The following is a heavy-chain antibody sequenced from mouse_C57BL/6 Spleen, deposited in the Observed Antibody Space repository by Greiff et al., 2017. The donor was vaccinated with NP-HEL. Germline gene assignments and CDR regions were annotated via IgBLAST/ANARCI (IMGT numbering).Heavy chain of an antibody. J-gene: IGHJ3*01. CDR1: GFSLTSYG. D-gene: IGHD2-2*01. Sequence: VQLQESGPGLVQPSQSLSITCTVSGFSLTSYGVHWVRQSPGKGLEWLGVIWSGGGTDYNVAFISRLSISKDNYKSKVFFKMISLQADDTAIYYCARKGDYGYDGFAYWGQGTLVTVSA. V-gene: IGHV2-2*01. CDR3: ARKGDYGYDGFAY. CDR2: IWSGGGT.